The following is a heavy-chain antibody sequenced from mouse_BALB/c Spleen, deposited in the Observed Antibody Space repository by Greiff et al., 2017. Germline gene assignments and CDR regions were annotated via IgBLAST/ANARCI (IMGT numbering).Heavy chain of an antibody. Sequence: EVKLMESGGGLVKPGGSLKLSCAASGFAFSSYDMSWVRQTPEKRLEWVAYISSGGGSTYYPDTVKGRFTISRDNAKNTLYLQMSSLKSEDTAMYYCARRNGNYLDYYAMDYWGQGTSVTVSS. CDR2: ISSGGGST. V-gene: IGHV5-12-1*01. J-gene: IGHJ4*01. CDR3: ARRNGNYLDYYAMDY. D-gene: IGHD2-1*01. CDR1: GFAFSSYD.